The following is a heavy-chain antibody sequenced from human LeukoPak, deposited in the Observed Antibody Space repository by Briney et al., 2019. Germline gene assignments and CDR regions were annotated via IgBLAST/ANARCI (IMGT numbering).Heavy chain of an antibody. CDR2: ITQDGSEK. CDR1: GFTFNTYW. D-gene: IGHD2-2*01. J-gene: IGHJ6*03. Sequence: PGGSLRLSCAASGFTFNTYWMSWVRQAPGKGLEWVANITQDGSEKYYVDSVKGRFTISRDNAKNSLYLQMNSLRAEDTAVYYCARDKPRYCSRTSCYLNYYYYYMDVWGKGTTVTVSS. CDR3: ARDKPRYCSRTSCYLNYYYYYMDV. V-gene: IGHV3-7*01.